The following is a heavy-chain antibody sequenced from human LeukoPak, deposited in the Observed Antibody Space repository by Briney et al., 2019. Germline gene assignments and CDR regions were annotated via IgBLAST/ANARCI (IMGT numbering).Heavy chain of an antibody. CDR3: ARHSGSGSLSRPFDP. J-gene: IGHJ5*02. CDR1: GASVTSGGFY. CDR2: VYYTGST. D-gene: IGHD3-10*01. Sequence: SETLSLTCSVSGASVTSGGFYWGWLRQPPGKEPEWIATVYYTGSTYYNPSLKSRVTISIDTSKNQFSPRLTSVTATDTAVYHCARHSGSGSLSRPFDPWGQGTLVTVSS. V-gene: IGHV4-39*01.